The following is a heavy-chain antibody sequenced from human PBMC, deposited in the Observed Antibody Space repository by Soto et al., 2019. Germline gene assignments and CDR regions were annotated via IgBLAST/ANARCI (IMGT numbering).Heavy chain of an antibody. CDR2: VYYSGFT. CDR3: ATTFDSSGYYHNFGMDV. Sequence: QLQLRESGPGLVKPSGTLSLTCTVSGASINTVPYYWGWIRQSPGKGLEWIGSVYYSGFTYYNPSLKIRVTISLDTSKNQFSLEVSSVTAADTALYYCATTFDSSGYYHNFGMDVWGQGTTVTVSS. CDR1: GASINTVPYY. J-gene: IGHJ6*02. D-gene: IGHD3-22*01. V-gene: IGHV4-39*01.